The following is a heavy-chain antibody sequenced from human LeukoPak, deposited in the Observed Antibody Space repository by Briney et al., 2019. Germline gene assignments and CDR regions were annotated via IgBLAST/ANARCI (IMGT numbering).Heavy chain of an antibody. CDR1: GGSISSYY. Sequence: SETLPLTCTVSGGSISSYYWSWIRQPPGKGLEWIGYIYYSGSTNYNPSLKSRVAISVDTSKNQFSLKLSSVTAADTAVYYCARSVRGYDYSYYYYMDVWGKGTTVTVSS. CDR3: ARSVRGYDYSYYYYMDV. D-gene: IGHD3-10*01. V-gene: IGHV4-59*08. CDR2: IYYSGST. J-gene: IGHJ6*03.